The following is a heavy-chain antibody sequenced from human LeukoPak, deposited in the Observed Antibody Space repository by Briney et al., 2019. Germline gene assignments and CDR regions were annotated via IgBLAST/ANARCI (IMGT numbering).Heavy chain of an antibody. CDR2: ISSSGSTI. V-gene: IGHV3-48*04. CDR1: GFTFSSYA. Sequence: GGSLRLSCAASGFTFSSYAMSWVRQAPGKGLEWVSYISSSGSTIYYADSVKGRFTISRDNAKNSLYLQMNSLRAEDTAVYYCAFNYDILTGYYTDYFDYWGQGTLVTVSS. D-gene: IGHD3-9*01. J-gene: IGHJ4*02. CDR3: AFNYDILTGYYTDYFDY.